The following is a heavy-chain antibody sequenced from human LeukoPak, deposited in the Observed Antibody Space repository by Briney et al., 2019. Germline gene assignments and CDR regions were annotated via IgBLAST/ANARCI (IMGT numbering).Heavy chain of an antibody. D-gene: IGHD1-7*01. J-gene: IGHJ4*02. CDR3: AKDERNWNYNLASQTYD. CDR1: GFTVSSNY. V-gene: IGHV3-23*01. Sequence: GGSLRLSCAASGFTVSSNYMSWVRQAPGKGLEWDSAISGSGVSTYYADSVKGRFTVSRDNSKNTLYLQMSSLRAEDTAVYYCAKDERNWNYNLASQTYDWGQGTLVTVSS. CDR2: ISGSGVST.